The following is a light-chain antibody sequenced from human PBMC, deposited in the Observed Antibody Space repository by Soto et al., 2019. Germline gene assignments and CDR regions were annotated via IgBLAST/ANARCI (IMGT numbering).Light chain of an antibody. Sequence: EIVLTQSPATLSLSPGERATLSCRASQSVSSYLVWYQQKPGQAPRLLIYDASNRAAGIPARFSGSGSGTDFTLTISSLEPEDFAIYYCQQRQYWPPITFGQGTRLE. J-gene: IGKJ5*01. V-gene: IGKV3-11*01. CDR3: QQRQYWPPIT. CDR1: QSVSSY. CDR2: DAS.